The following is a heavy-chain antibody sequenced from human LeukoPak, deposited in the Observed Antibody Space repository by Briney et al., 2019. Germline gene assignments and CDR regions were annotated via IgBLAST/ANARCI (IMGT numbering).Heavy chain of an antibody. CDR3: AKDSGYYGSGSYADY. CDR2: IRYDGSNK. Sequence: GGSLRLSCAASGFTFSSYGMHWVRQAPGKGLEWVAFIRYDGSNKYYADSVKGRFTISRDNSKNTLYLQMNSLRAEDTAVYYCAKDSGYYGSGSYADYRGQGTLVTVSS. CDR1: GFTFSSYG. D-gene: IGHD3-10*01. J-gene: IGHJ4*02. V-gene: IGHV3-30*02.